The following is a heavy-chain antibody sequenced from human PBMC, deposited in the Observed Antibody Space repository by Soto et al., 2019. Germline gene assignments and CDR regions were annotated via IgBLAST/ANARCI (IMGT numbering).Heavy chain of an antibody. Sequence: QVQLVQSGAEVKKPGSSVKVSCKASGGTFSSYAISWVRQAPGQGLEWMGGIIPIFGTANYAQKFQGRVTINEDESTITAYMELSSLRSEDTAVYYCARNIAAAAGNRFDPWGQGTLVTVSS. CDR3: ARNIAAAAGNRFDP. J-gene: IGHJ5*02. CDR2: IIPIFGTA. CDR1: GGTFSSYA. V-gene: IGHV1-69*01. D-gene: IGHD6-13*01.